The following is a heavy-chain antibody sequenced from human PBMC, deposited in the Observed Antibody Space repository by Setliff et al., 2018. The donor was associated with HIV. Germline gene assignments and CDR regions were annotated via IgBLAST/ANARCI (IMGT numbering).Heavy chain of an antibody. CDR1: GYTLTELS. CDR2: FDPEDGET. V-gene: IGHV1-24*01. Sequence: ASVKVSCKVSGYTLTELSVHWVRQAPGEGLEWMGGFDPEDGETIYAEKFQGRVTMTEDTATDTAYVELSSLRSEDTAVYYCAKGPGFLTDFWGQGTLVTVSS. J-gene: IGHJ4*02. CDR3: AKGPGFLTDF. D-gene: IGHD3-3*01.